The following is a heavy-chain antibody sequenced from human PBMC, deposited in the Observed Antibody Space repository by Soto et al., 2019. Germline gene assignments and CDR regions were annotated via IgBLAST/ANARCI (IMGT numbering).Heavy chain of an antibody. CDR2: ISSRSIYI. J-gene: IGHJ6*02. Sequence: EVQLVESGGGLVKPGGSLRLSCAASGFTFNTYTMNCVRQAPGKGLEWVSSISSRSIYIYYADSVTGWFTISRDDARNSVYLQMNSLRAEDTGVYYCAREEVSRPNTYHGLDVWGHGTTVTVSS. CDR1: GFTFNTYT. CDR3: AREEVSRPNTYHGLDV. V-gene: IGHV3-21*01.